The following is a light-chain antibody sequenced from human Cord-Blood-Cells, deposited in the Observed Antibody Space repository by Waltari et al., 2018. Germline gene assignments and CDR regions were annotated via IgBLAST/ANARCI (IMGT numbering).Light chain of an antibody. CDR1: SSDVGGYNY. J-gene: IGLJ1*01. CDR3: SSYTSSRTLNV. CDR2: DFS. V-gene: IGLV2-14*03. Sequence: QSALTQPASVSGSPGQSITISCTGPSSDVGGYNYVSWYQQHPGKAPKPMIYDFSNRPSGVSNRFSGSKSGNSASLTISGLQAEDEADYYCSSYTSSRTLNVFGTGTKVTVL.